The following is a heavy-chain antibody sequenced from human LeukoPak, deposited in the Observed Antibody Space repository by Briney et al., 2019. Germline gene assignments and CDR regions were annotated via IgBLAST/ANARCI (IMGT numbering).Heavy chain of an antibody. Sequence: ASVKVSCKASGYTFIGYYMHWVRQAPGQGLEWMGWINPKSGGTKYAQLFQGRVTMTRDTSISTAYMELSRLTSDDTAIYYCARDYYGSGSLSWFDPWDQGTLVTVSS. CDR3: ARDYYGSGSLSWFDP. CDR2: INPKSGGT. J-gene: IGHJ5*02. V-gene: IGHV1-2*02. CDR1: GYTFIGYY. D-gene: IGHD3-10*01.